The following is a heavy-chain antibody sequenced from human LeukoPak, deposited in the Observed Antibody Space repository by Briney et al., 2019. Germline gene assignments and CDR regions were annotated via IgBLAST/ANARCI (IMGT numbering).Heavy chain of an antibody. V-gene: IGHV3-23*01. D-gene: IGHD2-2*01. CDR3: AKRGSTTYHFDS. CDR2: ISGNGVGT. J-gene: IGHJ4*02. CDR1: GFTFSNFA. Sequence: GGSLRLSCAASGFTFSNFAMRWVRQAPGKGLERVSSISGNGVGTYYADSVKGRFTISRDNSKNSVNLQMNSLRVEDTAVYYCAKRGSTTYHFDSWGQGTLVTVSS.